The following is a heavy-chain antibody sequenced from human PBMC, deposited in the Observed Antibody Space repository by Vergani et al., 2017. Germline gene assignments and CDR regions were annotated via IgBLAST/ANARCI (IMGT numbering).Heavy chain of an antibody. CDR1: GYSFINYG. D-gene: IGHD3-22*01. V-gene: IGHV1-18*01. J-gene: IGHJ6*02. CDR2: VSPYNGNT. Sequence: QSQLVQSGDEVKKPGASVKVSCKTSGYSFINYGISWVRQAPGQGLEWLGWVSPYNGNTNYGQKIQGRVTMTTDTSTRTAYMQLRSLTFDDTAVYYCARVGLGDSSGXYSPSYYYYYGMDVWGQGTTVTVSS. CDR3: ARVGLGDSSGXYSPSYYYYYGMDV.